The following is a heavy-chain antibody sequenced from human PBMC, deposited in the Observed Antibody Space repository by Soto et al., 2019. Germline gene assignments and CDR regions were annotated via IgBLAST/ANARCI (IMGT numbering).Heavy chain of an antibody. CDR1: GGSFSGYY. V-gene: IGHV4-34*01. J-gene: IGHJ6*02. Sequence: SETLSLTCAVYGGSFSGYYWSWIRQPPGKGLEWIGEINHSGSTNYNPSLKSRVTISVDTSKNQFSLKLSSVTAADTAVYYCARGWGARSSSWYDIYYYYYGMDVWGQGTTVTVSS. CDR2: INHSGST. CDR3: ARGWGARSSSWYDIYYYYYGMDV. D-gene: IGHD6-13*01.